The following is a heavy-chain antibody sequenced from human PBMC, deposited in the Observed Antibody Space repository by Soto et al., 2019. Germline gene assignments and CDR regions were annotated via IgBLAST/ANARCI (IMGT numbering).Heavy chain of an antibody. CDR2: ISAYNGNT. J-gene: IGHJ5*02. Sequence: ASVKVSCKASGYTFTSYGISWVRQAPGQGLEWMGWISAYNGNTNYAQKLQGRVTMTTDTSTSTAYMELRSLRSDDTAVYYCARDVRITMVRGPALSGPWGQGTLVIVSS. CDR1: GYTFTSYG. CDR3: ARDVRITMVRGPALSGP. D-gene: IGHD3-10*01. V-gene: IGHV1-18*01.